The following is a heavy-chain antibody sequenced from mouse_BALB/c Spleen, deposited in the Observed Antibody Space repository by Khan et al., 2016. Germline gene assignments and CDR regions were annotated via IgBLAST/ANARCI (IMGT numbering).Heavy chain of an antibody. CDR1: GYSITSDYA. D-gene: IGHD1-1*01. CDR3: ARYYDGNSYWYFDV. J-gene: IGHJ1*01. V-gene: IGHV3-2*02. CDR2: ISYSGST. Sequence: EVQLQESGPGLVKPSQSLSLTCTVTGYSITSDYAWNLIRQFPGNKLEWMGYISYSGSTSYNPSLKSRISITRDTSKNQFFLQLNSVTTEDTATDYCARYYDGNSYWYFDVWGAGTTVTVSS.